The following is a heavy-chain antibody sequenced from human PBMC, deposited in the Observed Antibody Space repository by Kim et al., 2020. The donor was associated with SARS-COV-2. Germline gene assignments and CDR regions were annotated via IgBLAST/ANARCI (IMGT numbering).Heavy chain of an antibody. V-gene: IGHV1-69*13. D-gene: IGHD4-17*01. CDR3: ARDLWDYGDRYFDY. CDR1: GGTFSSYA. J-gene: IGHJ4*02. Sequence: SVKVSCKASGGTFSSYAISWVRQAPGQGLEWMGGIIPIFGTANYAQKFQGRVTITADESTSTAYMELSSLRSEDTAVYYCARDLWDYGDRYFDYWGQGTLVTVSS. CDR2: IIPIFGTA.